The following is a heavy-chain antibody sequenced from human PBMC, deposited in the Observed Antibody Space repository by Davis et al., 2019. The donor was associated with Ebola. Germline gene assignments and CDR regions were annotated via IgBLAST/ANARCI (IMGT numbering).Heavy chain of an antibody. CDR1: GGSISSGDYY. J-gene: IGHJ5*02. D-gene: IGHD3-16*01. CDR3: ARGIGGAVGWFDP. Sequence: GSLRLSCTVSGGSISSGDYYWSWIRQPPGKGLEWIGEINHSGSTNYNPSLKRRVTISVDTSKNQFSLKLSSVTAADTAVYYCARGIGGAVGWFDPWGQGTLVTVSS. V-gene: IGHV4-39*07. CDR2: INHSGST.